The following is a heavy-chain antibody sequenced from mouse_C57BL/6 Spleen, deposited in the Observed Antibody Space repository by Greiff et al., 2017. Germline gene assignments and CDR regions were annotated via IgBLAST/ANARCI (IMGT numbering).Heavy chain of an antibody. CDR3: ARSRDYAAMDY. Sequence: VQRVESGPELVKPGASVKISCKASGYAFSSSWMNWVKQRPGKGLEWIGRIYPGDGDTNYNGKFKGKATLTADKSSSTAYMQLSSLTSEDSAVYFCARSRDYAAMDYWGQGTSVTVSS. CDR2: IYPGDGDT. CDR1: GYAFSSSW. V-gene: IGHV1-82*01. J-gene: IGHJ4*01.